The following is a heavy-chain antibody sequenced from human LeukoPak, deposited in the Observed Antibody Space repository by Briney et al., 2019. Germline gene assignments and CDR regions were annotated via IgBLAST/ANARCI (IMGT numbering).Heavy chain of an antibody. CDR1: GLRFSDQY. V-gene: IGHV3-11*01. J-gene: IGHJ6*02. Sequence: GGSLRLSCAVSGLRFSDQYMIRIRQTPGKGLEWVSFISGSGANTFYADSMKDRFTISKDNTKNSLFLQMNSLRAEDTAIYYCATLHFYAMGVWGQGTTVTVSS. CDR2: ISGSGANT. CDR3: ATLHFYAMGV.